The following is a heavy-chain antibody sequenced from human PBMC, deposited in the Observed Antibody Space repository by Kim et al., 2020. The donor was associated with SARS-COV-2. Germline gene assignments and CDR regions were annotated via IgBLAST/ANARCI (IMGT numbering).Heavy chain of an antibody. Sequence: GGSLRLSCAASGFTFSSYGMHWVRQAPGKGLEWVAVISYDGSNKYYADSVKGRFTISRDNSKNTLYLQMNSLRAEDTAVYYCAKGFGVVIYYYYGMDVWGQGTAVTVSS. CDR1: GFTFSSYG. CDR3: AKGFGVVIYYYYGMDV. D-gene: IGHD3-3*01. CDR2: ISYDGSNK. V-gene: IGHV3-30*18. J-gene: IGHJ6*02.